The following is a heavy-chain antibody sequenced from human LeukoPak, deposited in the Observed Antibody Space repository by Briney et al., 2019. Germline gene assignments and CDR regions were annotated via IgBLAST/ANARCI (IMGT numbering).Heavy chain of an antibody. CDR2: INPNSGGT. D-gene: IGHD3-9*01. Sequence: EASVKVSCKASGYTFTGYYMHWVRQAPGQGLEWMGWINPNSGGTNYAQKFQGRVTMTRDTSISTAYMELSRLRSDDTAVYYCARSPDILTGEKFDYWGQGTLVTVSS. V-gene: IGHV1-2*02. CDR3: ARSPDILTGEKFDY. J-gene: IGHJ4*02. CDR1: GYTFTGYY.